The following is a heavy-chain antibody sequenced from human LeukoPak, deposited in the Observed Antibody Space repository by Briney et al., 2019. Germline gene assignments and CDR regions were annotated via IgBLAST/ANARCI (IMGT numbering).Heavy chain of an antibody. V-gene: IGHV3-74*01. CDR3: ARGVVVPAAMRNYYYYYGMDV. D-gene: IGHD2-2*01. J-gene: IGHJ6*02. Sequence: GGSLRLSCAASGFTFSSYWMYWVRQAPGKGLVWVSRINSDGSGTSYADSVKGRFTISRDNAKNTLYLQMNSLRAEDTAVYYCARGVVVPAAMRNYYYYYGMDVWGQGTTVTVSS. CDR2: INSDGSGT. CDR1: GFTFSSYW.